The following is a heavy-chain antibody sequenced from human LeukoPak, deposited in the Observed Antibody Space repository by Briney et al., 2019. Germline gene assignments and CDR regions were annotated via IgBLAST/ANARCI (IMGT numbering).Heavy chain of an antibody. Sequence: SETLSLTCTVSGGSISSSSYYWGWIRQPPGKGLEWIGYIYYSGSTYYNPSLKSRVTISVDTSKNQFSLKLSSVTAADTAVYYCARVSGYDRRPFDYWGQGTLVTVSS. CDR1: GGSISSSSYY. J-gene: IGHJ4*02. D-gene: IGHD5-12*01. CDR2: IYYSGST. V-gene: IGHV4-31*03. CDR3: ARVSGYDRRPFDY.